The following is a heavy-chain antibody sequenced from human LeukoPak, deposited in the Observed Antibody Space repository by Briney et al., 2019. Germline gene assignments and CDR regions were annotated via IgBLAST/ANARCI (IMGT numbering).Heavy chain of an antibody. V-gene: IGHV4-31*03. Sequence: PSQTLSLTCTVSGGSISSGGYYWSWIRQHPGGGLEWIVYIYYSGITYYNPSLKSRVTISVDTSKNQYSLKLSSVTAADTAVYYRARAGFYYDSSGYSNLNWFDPWGQGTLVTVSS. CDR1: GGSISSGGYY. D-gene: IGHD3-22*01. CDR2: IYYSGIT. CDR3: ARAGFYYDSSGYSNLNWFDP. J-gene: IGHJ5*02.